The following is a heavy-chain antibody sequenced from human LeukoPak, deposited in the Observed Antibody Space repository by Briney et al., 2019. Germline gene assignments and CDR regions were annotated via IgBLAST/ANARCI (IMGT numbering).Heavy chain of an antibody. CDR1: GYTFTSYD. J-gene: IGHJ6*03. V-gene: IGHV1-8*01. Sequence: AAVKGSCKAPGYTFTSYDINWVRQATGQGREWRGWMNSNSGNTGYAQKFQGRVTMTRNTSISTAYMELSSLRSDATAVYYCARVGCSSTSCYIPYYYYMDVWGKETTVTVSS. CDR3: ARVGCSSTSCYIPYYYYMDV. CDR2: MNSNSGNT. D-gene: IGHD2-2*02.